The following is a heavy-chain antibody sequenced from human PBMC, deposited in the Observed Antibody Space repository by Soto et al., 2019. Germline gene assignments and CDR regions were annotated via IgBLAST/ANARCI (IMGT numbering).Heavy chain of an antibody. J-gene: IGHJ6*04. Sequence: SETLSLTCTVSGGSISSYYWSWIRQPPGKGLEWIGYIYYSGNTNYNPSLKSRVTISVDTSKNQFSLKLSSVTAADTAVYYCARWYYYGSGSYGMDVWGKGTTVTVSS. D-gene: IGHD3-10*01. CDR2: IYYSGNT. V-gene: IGHV4-59*01. CDR1: GGSISSYY. CDR3: ARWYYYGSGSYGMDV.